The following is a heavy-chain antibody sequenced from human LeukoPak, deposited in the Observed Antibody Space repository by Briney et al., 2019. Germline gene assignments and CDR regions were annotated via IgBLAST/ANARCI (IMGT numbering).Heavy chain of an antibody. Sequence: SETLSLTCTVSGGSLSNYYWNWIRQPAGKGLEWIGRVNSTGATHFNPALASRLTISEDPSKNQFSLKLRSMTAADTAIYFCARGDTSGATYFDYWGRGTLVTVSS. D-gene: IGHD1-26*01. CDR2: VNSTGAT. V-gene: IGHV4-4*07. J-gene: IGHJ4*02. CDR1: GGSLSNYY. CDR3: ARGDTSGATYFDY.